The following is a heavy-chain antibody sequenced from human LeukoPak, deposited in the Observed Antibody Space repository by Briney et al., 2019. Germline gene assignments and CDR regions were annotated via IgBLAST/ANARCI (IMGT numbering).Heavy chain of an antibody. CDR3: ARSAYSSGWYAFDY. CDR2: IIPIFGTA. Sequence: ASVKVSCKASGGTFSSYAISWVRQAPGQGLEWMGGIIPIFGTANYAQKFQGRVTITADESTSIAYMELSSLRSEDTAVYYCARSAYSSGWYAFDYWGQGTLVTVSS. D-gene: IGHD6-19*01. CDR1: GGTFSSYA. V-gene: IGHV1-69*01. J-gene: IGHJ4*02.